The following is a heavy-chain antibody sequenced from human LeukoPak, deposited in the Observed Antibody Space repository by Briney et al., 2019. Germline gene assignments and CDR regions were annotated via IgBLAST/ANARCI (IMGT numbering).Heavy chain of an antibody. CDR2: IKHDGGVT. D-gene: IGHD2-15*01. J-gene: IGHJ3*02. CDR1: GFTFSRYW. Sequence: GGSLRLSCVASGFTFSRYWMSWVRQAPGKGLEWVASIKHDGGVTHYADSVEGRFTISRDNAKNSLYLQLNSLSAEDTAVHHCARWDAYCNGGNCYFGGFAFDIWGQGTVVTVSS. V-gene: IGHV3-7*01. CDR3: ARWDAYCNGGNCYFGGFAFDI.